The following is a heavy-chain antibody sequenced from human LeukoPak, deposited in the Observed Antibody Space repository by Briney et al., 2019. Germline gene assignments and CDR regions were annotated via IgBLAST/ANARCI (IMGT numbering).Heavy chain of an antibody. J-gene: IGHJ4*02. CDR3: AKNAIWFGELFGY. CDR1: GFTFSSYA. CDR2: ISGSGGST. Sequence: GGSLRLSCAAPGFTFSSYAMSWVRQAPGEGLEWVSAISGSGGSTYYADYVEGRFTISRDNSKNTLYLQMNSLRAEDTVVYYCAKNAIWFGELFGYWGQGTLVTVSS. V-gene: IGHV3-23*01. D-gene: IGHD3-10*01.